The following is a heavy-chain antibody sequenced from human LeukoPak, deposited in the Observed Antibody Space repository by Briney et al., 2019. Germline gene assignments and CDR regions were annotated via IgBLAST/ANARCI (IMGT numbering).Heavy chain of an antibody. V-gene: IGHV1-2*02. Sequence: ASVKVSSKPSGYMFTGYYMHWVRQAPGQGLERMGWINPNSGGTNYAQKFQGRVTMTRDTSISTAYMDLNRLRSDDTAVYYCARVVAVTGTPVYYMDVWGKGTTVTVSS. J-gene: IGHJ6*03. CDR1: GYMFTGYY. CDR2: INPNSGGT. D-gene: IGHD6-19*01. CDR3: ARVVAVTGTPVYYMDV.